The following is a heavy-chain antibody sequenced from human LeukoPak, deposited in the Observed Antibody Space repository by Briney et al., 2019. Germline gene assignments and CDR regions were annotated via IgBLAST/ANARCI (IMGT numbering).Heavy chain of an antibody. CDR2: INHSGST. CDR1: GFTFSSYS. D-gene: IGHD6-13*01. Sequence: PGGSLRLSCAASGFTFSSYSMNWVRQPPGKGLEWIGEINHSGSTNYNPSLKSRVTISVDTSKNQFSMKLSSVTAADTAVYYCARGQNPSYSRKDSRFDYWGQGTLVTVSS. J-gene: IGHJ4*02. CDR3: ARGQNPSYSRKDSRFDY. V-gene: IGHV4-34*01.